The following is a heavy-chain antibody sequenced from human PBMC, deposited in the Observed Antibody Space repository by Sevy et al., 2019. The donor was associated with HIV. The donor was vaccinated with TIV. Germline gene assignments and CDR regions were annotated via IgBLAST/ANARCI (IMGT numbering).Heavy chain of an antibody. CDR2: MNPNSGNT. Sequence: ASVKVSCKASGYTFTSYDINWVRQATGQGLEWMGWMNPNSGNTGYAQKFQGRVTMTRKTSISTAYMELSSLRSEDTAVYYCARGGKYSSGWRDWGQGTLVTVSS. V-gene: IGHV1-8*01. D-gene: IGHD6-19*01. J-gene: IGHJ4*02. CDR1: GYTFTSYD. CDR3: ARGGKYSSGWRD.